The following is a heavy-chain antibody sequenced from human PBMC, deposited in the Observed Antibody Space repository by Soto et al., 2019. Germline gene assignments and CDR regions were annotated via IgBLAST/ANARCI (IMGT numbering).Heavy chain of an antibody. CDR1: GFSLSTSGVG. D-gene: IGHD5-12*01. CDR2: IYCDDDK. J-gene: IGHJ4*02. CDR3: AHRRVGRDGYN. Sequence: QITLKESGPTLVKPTQTLTLTCTFSGFSLSTSGVGVDWIRQPPGKALEWLALIYCDDDKPYSPSMKIRLTIIKDNSKNQVVLTMTNMDPVDTATYYCAHRRVGRDGYNWGQGTLVTVSS. V-gene: IGHV2-5*02.